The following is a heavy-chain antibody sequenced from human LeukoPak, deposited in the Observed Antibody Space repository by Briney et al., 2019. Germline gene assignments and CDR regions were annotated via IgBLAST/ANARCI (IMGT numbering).Heavy chain of an antibody. CDR3: ARGFGLCSGYSCSLCDN. J-gene: IGHJ4*02. V-gene: IGHV3-13*01. CDR1: GFTLSSYG. Sequence: GGSLRLSCAASGFTLSSYGMDWARQATGKGLGWVSCIDTAGNTFYPDSVKGRFTISRENAKNPMYLQMSSLRAGDTAVYYCARGFGLCSGYSCSLCDNWGQGNLVTVSS. CDR2: IDTAGNT. D-gene: IGHD3-22*01.